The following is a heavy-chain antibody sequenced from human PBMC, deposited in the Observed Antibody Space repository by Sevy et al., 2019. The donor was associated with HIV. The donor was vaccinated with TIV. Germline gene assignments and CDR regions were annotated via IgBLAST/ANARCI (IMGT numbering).Heavy chain of an antibody. V-gene: IGHV4-34*01. Sequence: SETLSLTCAVYGGSLSGYYWSWIRQPPGKGLEWIGEINHSGSTNYNPSLKSRVTISVDTSKNQFSLKLSSVTAADTAVYYCARGGTYYYDSSGYYHLSYYMDVWGKGTTVTVSS. D-gene: IGHD3-22*01. J-gene: IGHJ6*03. CDR2: INHSGST. CDR3: ARGGTYYYDSSGYYHLSYYMDV. CDR1: GGSLSGYY.